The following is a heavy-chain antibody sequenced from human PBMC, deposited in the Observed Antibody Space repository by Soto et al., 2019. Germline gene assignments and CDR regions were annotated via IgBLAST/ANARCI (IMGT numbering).Heavy chain of an antibody. D-gene: IGHD4-4*01. CDR1: GFTFSSYS. Sequence: GGSLRLSCAASGFTFSSYSMNWVRQAPGKGLEWVSSISSSSSYIYYADSVKGRFTISRDNAKNSLYLQMNSLRAEDTAVYYCARTQRLQSGFDYWGQGTLVTVSS. V-gene: IGHV3-21*01. CDR2: ISSSSSYI. J-gene: IGHJ4*02. CDR3: ARTQRLQSGFDY.